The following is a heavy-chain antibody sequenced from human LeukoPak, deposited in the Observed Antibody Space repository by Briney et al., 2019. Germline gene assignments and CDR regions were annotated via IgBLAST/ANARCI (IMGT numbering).Heavy chain of an antibody. CDR1: GFTFNYAW. D-gene: IGHD3-10*01. CDR2: IKSKRDGGTT. CDR3: TTDLGSAKLFDY. Sequence: PGGSLRLSCAASGFTFNYAWMSWVRQTPGKGLEWVGHIKSKRDGGTTDSAAPVKGRFTISRDDSRNTVYLQMNSLKTEDTAVYYCTTDLGSAKLFDYWGQGTLVTVSS. J-gene: IGHJ4*02. V-gene: IGHV3-15*01.